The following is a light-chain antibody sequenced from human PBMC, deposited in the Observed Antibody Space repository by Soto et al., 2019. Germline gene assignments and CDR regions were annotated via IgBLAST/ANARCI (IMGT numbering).Light chain of an antibody. CDR2: GAS. CDR3: QQYGSSPAIT. Sequence: EIVLTQSPGTLSLSPGERATLSCRASQSVSSSYLAWYQQKPGRAPRLLIYGASSRATGTPDRFSGSGSGTDFTLTISRLEPEDFAVYYCQQYGSSPAITFGQGTRLEIK. V-gene: IGKV3-20*01. CDR1: QSVSSSY. J-gene: IGKJ5*01.